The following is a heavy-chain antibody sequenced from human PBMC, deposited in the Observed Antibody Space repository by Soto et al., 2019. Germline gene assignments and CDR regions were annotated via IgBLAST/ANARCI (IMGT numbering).Heavy chain of an antibody. J-gene: IGHJ4*02. D-gene: IGHD3-3*01. CDR3: VCEIFGVVGSAFDY. CDR1: GFTFSRYG. CDR2: ISYDGSGK. Sequence: PGGSLRLSCAASGFTFSRYGMHWVRQAPGKGLEWVAVISYDGSGKYYADSVKGRFTISKDSSKNTLYLQMNSLRAEDTAVYYYVCEIFGVVGSAFDYWGQGTQVTVSS. V-gene: IGHV3-30-3*01.